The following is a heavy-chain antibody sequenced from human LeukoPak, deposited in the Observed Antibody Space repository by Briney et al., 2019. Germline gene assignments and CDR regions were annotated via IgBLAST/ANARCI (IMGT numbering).Heavy chain of an antibody. Sequence: PSETLSLTCTVSGGSISSYYWSWIRQPPGKGLEWIGYIYYSGSTYYNPSLKSRVTISVDTSKNQFSLKLSSVTAADTALYYCARGSDGSGNSYRNWFDPWGQGTLVTVSS. V-gene: IGHV4-59*12. CDR2: IYYSGST. D-gene: IGHD3-10*01. J-gene: IGHJ5*02. CDR3: ARGSDGSGNSYRNWFDP. CDR1: GGSISSYY.